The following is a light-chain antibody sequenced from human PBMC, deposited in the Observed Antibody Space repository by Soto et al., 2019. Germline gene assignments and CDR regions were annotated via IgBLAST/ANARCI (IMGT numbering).Light chain of an antibody. CDR2: ASS. V-gene: IGKV1-39*01. J-gene: IGKJ4*01. CDR1: QSISSY. Sequence: DIQMTQYPSSLSASVGDRVTITCRASQSISSYLHWYQQKPGKAPKLLLYASSSLQSGVPSRFSGSGSGTDFTLTISSLQPEDFATYYCQRSFSTPLTFGGGTKVEIK. CDR3: QRSFSTPLT.